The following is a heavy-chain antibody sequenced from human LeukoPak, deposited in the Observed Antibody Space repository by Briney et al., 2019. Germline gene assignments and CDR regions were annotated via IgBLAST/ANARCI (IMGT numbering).Heavy chain of an antibody. D-gene: IGHD6-13*01. J-gene: IGHJ4*02. CDR2: INHSGST. Sequence: SETLSLTCTVSGGSISSSSYYWGWIRQPPGKGLEWIGEINHSGSTNYNPSLKSRVTISVDTSKNQFSLKLSSVTAADTAVYYCAREKYSSSWNFDYWSQGTLVTVSS. V-gene: IGHV4-39*07. CDR1: GGSISSSSYY. CDR3: AREKYSSSWNFDY.